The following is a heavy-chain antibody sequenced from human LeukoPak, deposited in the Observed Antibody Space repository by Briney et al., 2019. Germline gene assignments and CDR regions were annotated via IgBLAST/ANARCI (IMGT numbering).Heavy chain of an antibody. CDR2: IYYSGST. Sequence: SETLSLTCTVSGGSISSRSYCWSWIRQPPGKGLEWIGYIYYSGSTNYNPSLKSRVTISVDTSKNQFSLKLRSVTAADTAVYYCARVTGYMIEDYFDYWGQGTLVTVSS. D-gene: IGHD3-22*01. V-gene: IGHV4-61*01. CDR1: GGSISSRSYC. J-gene: IGHJ4*02. CDR3: ARVTGYMIEDYFDY.